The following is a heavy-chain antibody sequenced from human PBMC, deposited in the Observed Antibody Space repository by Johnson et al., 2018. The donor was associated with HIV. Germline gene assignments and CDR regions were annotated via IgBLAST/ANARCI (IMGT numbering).Heavy chain of an antibody. J-gene: IGHJ3*02. CDR2: IWYDGGNK. Sequence: VQLVESGGGLVKPGGSLRLSCVASGFTFSNAWMSWVRQAPGKGLEWVAVIWYDGGNKYYVASVKGRFTISRDNAKNSLYLQMNSLRAEDTAVYYCARGGSGSAQKGGDAFDIWGQGTMVTVSS. V-gene: IGHV3-7*03. CDR3: ARGGSGSAQKGGDAFDI. D-gene: IGHD1-26*01. CDR1: GFTFSNAW.